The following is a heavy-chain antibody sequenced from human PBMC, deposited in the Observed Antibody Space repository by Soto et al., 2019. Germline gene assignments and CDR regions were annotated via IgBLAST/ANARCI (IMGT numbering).Heavy chain of an antibody. D-gene: IGHD4-17*01. V-gene: IGHV3-30-3*01. CDR1: GFTFSSYA. CDR3: ARVGDDYGDYGGQSRYYYYGMDV. CDR2: ISYDGSNK. J-gene: IGHJ6*02. Sequence: QVQLVESGGGVVQPGRSLRLSCAASGFTFSSYAMHWVRQAPGKGLEWVAVISYDGSNKYYADSVKGRFTISRDNSKNTXXLXMXXLRAEDTAVYYCARVGDDYGDYGGQSRYYYYGMDVWGQGTTVTVSS.